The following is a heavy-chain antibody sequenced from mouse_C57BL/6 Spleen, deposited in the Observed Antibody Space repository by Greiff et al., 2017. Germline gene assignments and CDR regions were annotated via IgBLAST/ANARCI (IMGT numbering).Heavy chain of an antibody. J-gene: IGHJ2*01. Sequence: QVQLQQPGAELVKPGASVKMSCKASGYTFTSYWITWVKQRPGQGLEWIGDIYPGSGSTNYNEKFKSKATLTVDTSSSTAYMQLSSLTSEDSAVYYGARRLYDSDGGYYFDYWGQGTTLTASS. CDR1: GYTFTSYW. D-gene: IGHD2-4*01. CDR2: IYPGSGST. CDR3: ARRLYDSDGGYYFDY. V-gene: IGHV1-55*01.